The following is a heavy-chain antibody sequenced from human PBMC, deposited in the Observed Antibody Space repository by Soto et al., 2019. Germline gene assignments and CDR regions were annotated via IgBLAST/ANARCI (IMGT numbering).Heavy chain of an antibody. CDR2: VFYTGFT. V-gene: IGHV4-39*07. CDR1: GGTISGSYYY. Sequence: SETLSLTCAVSGGTISGSYYYWGWLRQSPGKGPEWIGSVFYTGFTSYNPSLKSRVTMSVDTSKNQFSLRLSSVTAADTAIYYCATRITVFGLFFPPFDPWGQGTQVTVSS. J-gene: IGHJ5*02. CDR3: ATRITVFGLFFPPFDP. D-gene: IGHD3-3*01.